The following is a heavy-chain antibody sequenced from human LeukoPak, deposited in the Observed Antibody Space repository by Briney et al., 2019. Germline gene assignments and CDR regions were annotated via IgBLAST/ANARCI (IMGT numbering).Heavy chain of an antibody. CDR2: ITGSGGST. Sequence: GGSLRLSCAASGFTFSNYAMSWVRQAPGKGLAWVSGITGSGGSTNYADSVKGRFTISRDNSKNTLYLQMSSLRAEDTAVYYCTGGGWSTDAFDIWGQGTMVTVSS. D-gene: IGHD6-19*01. J-gene: IGHJ3*02. V-gene: IGHV3-23*01. CDR3: TGGGWSTDAFDI. CDR1: GFTFSNYA.